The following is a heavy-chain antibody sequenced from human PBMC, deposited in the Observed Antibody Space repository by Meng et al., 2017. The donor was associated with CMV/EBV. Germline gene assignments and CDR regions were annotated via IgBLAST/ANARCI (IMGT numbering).Heavy chain of an antibody. V-gene: IGHV4-59*01. Sequence: SETLSLTCTVSGGSISTYYWSWMRQPPGKGLEWIGHIYYSESAKYNPSLKSRVTISVDTSKNQFSLKLRSVTAADTAVYYCARDRSDLTVGTIDYWGQGTLVTVSS. CDR1: GGSISTYY. CDR2: IYYSESA. J-gene: IGHJ4*02. D-gene: IGHD1-7*01. CDR3: ARDRSDLTVGTIDY.